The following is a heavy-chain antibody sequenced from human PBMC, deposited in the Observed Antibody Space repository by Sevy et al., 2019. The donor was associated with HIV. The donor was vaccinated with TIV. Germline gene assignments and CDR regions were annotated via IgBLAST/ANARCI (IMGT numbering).Heavy chain of an antibody. V-gene: IGHV3-48*02. CDR3: STYDSSGYYYLTGGFLRAFDI. CDR2: ISSSSSTI. CDR1: GFTFSSYS. J-gene: IGHJ3*02. Sequence: GGSLRLSCAASGFTFSSYSMNWVRQAPGKGLEWVSYISSSSSTIYYADSVKGRFTISRDNAKNSLYLQMNSLRDEDTAVYYCSTYDSSGYYYLTGGFLRAFDIWGQGTMVTVSS. D-gene: IGHD3-22*01.